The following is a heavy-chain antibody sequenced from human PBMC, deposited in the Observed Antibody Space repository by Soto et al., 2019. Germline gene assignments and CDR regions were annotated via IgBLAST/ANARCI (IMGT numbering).Heavy chain of an antibody. J-gene: IGHJ4*02. D-gene: IGHD3-10*01. Sequence: EVQLVESGGGVARPGGSLRLFCAASGFTFEDHGMSWVRQAPGKGLEWLSDISWDGGTTVYADSVKGRFTVSRNNAKSSLYLQMNSLKPGDTAFYHCARRSGDQQVCDFWGQGTLVTVSS. CDR3: ARRSGDQQVCDF. CDR2: ISWDGGTT. CDR1: GFTFEDHG. V-gene: IGHV3-20*01.